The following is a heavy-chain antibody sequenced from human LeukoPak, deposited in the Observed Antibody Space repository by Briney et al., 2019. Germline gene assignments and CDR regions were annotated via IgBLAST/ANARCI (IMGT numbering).Heavy chain of an antibody. Sequence: PGGSLRLSCAASGFTFSSYGMHWVRQAPGQGLEWVAGISYDGSNKDYADSVKGRFTISRDNSKNTLYLQMNSLRAEDTAVYYCAKFWEYSSSSPIDYWGQGTLVTVSS. V-gene: IGHV3-30*18. D-gene: IGHD6-6*01. CDR2: ISYDGSNK. CDR3: AKFWEYSSSSPIDY. J-gene: IGHJ4*02. CDR1: GFTFSSYG.